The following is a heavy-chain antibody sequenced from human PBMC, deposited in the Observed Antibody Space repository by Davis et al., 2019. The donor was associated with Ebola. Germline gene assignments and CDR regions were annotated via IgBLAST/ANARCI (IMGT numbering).Heavy chain of an antibody. CDR3: MRQIVCTRLVVRFDP. V-gene: IGHV5-51*01. CDR1: GYIFTNHW. Sequence: KVSCKGFGYIFTNHWSGWVRQMPGRGLEWMGIIYPGDSVTRYGPSFQGQVTISVEKSISTAYLQWSSLKASDTAMYYCMRQIVCTRLVVRFDPWGQGTLVTVSS. D-gene: IGHD3-22*01. CDR2: IYPGDSVT. J-gene: IGHJ5*02.